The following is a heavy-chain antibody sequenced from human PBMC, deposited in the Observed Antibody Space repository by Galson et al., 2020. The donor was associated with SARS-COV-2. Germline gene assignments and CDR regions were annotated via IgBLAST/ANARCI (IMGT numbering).Heavy chain of an antibody. Sequence: LRLSCAASGFTFSSYAMHWVRQAPGKGLEWVAVISYDGSNKYYADSVKGRFTISRDNSKNTLYLQMNSLRAEDTAVYYCARDQRLTPPQVAGTSGDNWFDPWGQGTLVTVSS. CDR1: GFTFSSYA. D-gene: IGHD6-19*01. CDR2: ISYDGSNK. V-gene: IGHV3-30*01. J-gene: IGHJ5*02. CDR3: ARDQRLTPPQVAGTSGDNWFDP.